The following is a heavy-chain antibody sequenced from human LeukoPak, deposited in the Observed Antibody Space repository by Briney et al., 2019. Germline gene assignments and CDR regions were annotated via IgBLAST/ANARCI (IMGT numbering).Heavy chain of an antibody. Sequence: PSETLSLTCTVSGGSISSSSYYWGWIRQPPGKGLEWIGSIYYSGSTYYHPSLKSRITITVDTSKDQFSLKLTSVTAADTAVYYCARRDGYNPFDYWGQGTLVTVSS. CDR2: IYYSGST. CDR3: ARRDGYNPFDY. CDR1: GGSISSSSYY. D-gene: IGHD5-24*01. V-gene: IGHV4-39*01. J-gene: IGHJ4*02.